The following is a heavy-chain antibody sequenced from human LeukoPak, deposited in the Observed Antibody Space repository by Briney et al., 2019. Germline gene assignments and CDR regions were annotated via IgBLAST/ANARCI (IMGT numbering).Heavy chain of an antibody. CDR3: ARTGDDYYYYMDV. D-gene: IGHD7-27*01. J-gene: IGHJ6*03. Sequence: GGSLRLSCAASGFTVSSNYMSWVRPAPGKGLEWVSVIYSGGSTYYADSVKGRFTISRHNSKNTLYLQMNSLKAEDTAGYNFARTGDDYYYYMDVGGKGTTATVS. V-gene: IGHV3-53*01. CDR1: GFTVSSNY. CDR2: IYSGGST.